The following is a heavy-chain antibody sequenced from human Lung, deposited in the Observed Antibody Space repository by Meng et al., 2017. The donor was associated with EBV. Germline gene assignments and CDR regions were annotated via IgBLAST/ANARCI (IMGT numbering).Heavy chain of an antibody. CDR2: INQSGST. J-gene: IGHJ4*02. CDR3: AVTRYCSGGSCFDY. Sequence: GQWSRSDTLSLCCAGCGGAFCGYYWGRNRPRQGKGVEWIKEINQSGSTNYNPSLKSRVTISVDTSKNQFSLKLSSVTAADTAVYYCAVTRYCSGGSCFDYWGQGTLVTVSS. CDR1: GGAFCGYY. V-gene: IGHV4-34*01. D-gene: IGHD2-15*01.